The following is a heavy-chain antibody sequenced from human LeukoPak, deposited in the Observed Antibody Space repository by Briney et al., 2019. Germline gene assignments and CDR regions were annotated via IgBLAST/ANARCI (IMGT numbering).Heavy chain of an antibody. D-gene: IGHD3-10*01. V-gene: IGHV4-59*08. Sequence: SETLPLTCTVSGGSISGYFWSWIRHPPGKRLEWIGYIHYSGSTNYNPSLNSRVTISVDTSKNQFSLRLSSVPAADTAVYYCARYGITIVRGGKYYFDSWGQGTLVTVSS. CDR2: IHYSGST. J-gene: IGHJ4*02. CDR3: ARYGITIVRGGKYYFDS. CDR1: GGSISGYF.